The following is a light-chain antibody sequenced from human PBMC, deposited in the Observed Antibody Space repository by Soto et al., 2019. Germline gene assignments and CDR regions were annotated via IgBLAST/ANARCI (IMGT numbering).Light chain of an antibody. CDR2: GAS. V-gene: IGKV3-20*01. CDR3: QQYYSYPFT. Sequence: EIVLTQSPGTLSLSPGERATLSCRASQTVSSSLAWYQQKPGQAPRLLISGASSRAADIPDRFSGSGSGTDFTLTINRLEPEDFATYYCQQYYSYPFTFGPGTKVDIK. CDR1: QTVSSS. J-gene: IGKJ3*01.